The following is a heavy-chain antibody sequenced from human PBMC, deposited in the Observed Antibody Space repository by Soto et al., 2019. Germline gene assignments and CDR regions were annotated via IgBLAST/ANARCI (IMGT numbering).Heavy chain of an antibody. CDR3: ARGGPPIDY. V-gene: IGHV1-18*01. D-gene: IGHD3-16*01. Sequence: QVQLVQSGAEVKKPGASVKVSCKASGYTFTNFGISWVRQAPGQGLEWMGWISAYNGNTNYAQNFKGRVTMTTDTSTSTDYMEQRSLRSDDTTVYYCARGGPPIDYWGQGTLVNVSS. CDR1: GYTFTNFG. J-gene: IGHJ4*02. CDR2: ISAYNGNT.